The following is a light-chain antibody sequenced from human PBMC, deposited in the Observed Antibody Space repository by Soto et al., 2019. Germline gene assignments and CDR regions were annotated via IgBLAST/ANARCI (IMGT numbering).Light chain of an antibody. Sequence: QSALTQPASVSGSPGQSITISCTGTSSDVGGYNYVSWYQQHPGKAPKLMIYEVSNRPSGVSNRFSGSKSGNTASLTISGIQAEDEADYYCSSYTSSSTRVFGGGTKLNVL. CDR1: SSDVGGYNY. CDR2: EVS. J-gene: IGLJ2*01. V-gene: IGLV2-14*01. CDR3: SSYTSSSTRV.